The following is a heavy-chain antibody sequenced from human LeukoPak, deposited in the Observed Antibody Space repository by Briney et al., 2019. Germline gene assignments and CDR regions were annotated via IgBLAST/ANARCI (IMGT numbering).Heavy chain of an antibody. CDR1: GGSMYSSTYY. CDR3: ASSLLWFGELSGGPNWFDP. D-gene: IGHD3-10*01. CDR2: IYYSGST. J-gene: IGHJ5*02. Sequence: PSETLSLTCSVSGGSMYSSTYYWGWIRQPPGKGLEWIGTIYYSGSTYYNPSLKSRVTISVDTSKNQFSLKLSSVTAADTAVYYCASSLLWFGELSGGPNWFDPWGQGTLVTVSS. V-gene: IGHV4-39*01.